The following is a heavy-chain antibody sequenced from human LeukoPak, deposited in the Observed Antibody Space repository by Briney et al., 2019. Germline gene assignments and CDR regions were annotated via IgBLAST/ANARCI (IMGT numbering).Heavy chain of an antibody. CDR2: IYYSGST. V-gene: IGHV4-59*12. Sequence: PSETLSLTCTVSGGSISTYYWSWIRQPPGKGLEWIGYIYYSGSTNYNPSLKSRVTMSVDTSKNQFSLKLSSVTAADTVVYYCARDQYSGSLDYWGQGTLVTVSS. CDR1: GGSISTYY. J-gene: IGHJ4*02. D-gene: IGHD1-26*01. CDR3: ARDQYSGSLDY.